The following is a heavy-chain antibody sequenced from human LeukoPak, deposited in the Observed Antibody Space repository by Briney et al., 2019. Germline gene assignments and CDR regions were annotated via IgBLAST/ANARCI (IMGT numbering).Heavy chain of an antibody. V-gene: IGHV4-34*01. CDR3: ARKHPTGYSGGWHSQYYFDY. CDR2: INHSGST. CDR1: GGSFSGYY. Sequence: SETLSLTCAVYGGSFSGYYWSWIRQPPGKGLEWIGEINHSGSTNYNPSLKSRVTISVDTSKNQFSLKLSSVTAADTAVYYCARKHPTGYSGGWHSQYYFDYWGQGTLVTVSS. J-gene: IGHJ4*02. D-gene: IGHD6-19*01.